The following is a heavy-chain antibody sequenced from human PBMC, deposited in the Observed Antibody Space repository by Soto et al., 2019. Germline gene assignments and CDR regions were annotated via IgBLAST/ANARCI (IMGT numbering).Heavy chain of an antibody. CDR3: ARGSAAGTKSPFDY. Sequence: ESGPGLVKPSETLSLTCTVSGGSISGYYWSWIRQSPGKGLEWIGYIHYSGSTNYNPSLRSRVTISVETSKNQLSLELRYVTAAGTAVYYCARGSAAGTKSPFDYWGQGTLVTVSS. J-gene: IGHJ4*02. CDR2: IHYSGST. CDR1: GGSISGYY. D-gene: IGHD6-13*01. V-gene: IGHV4-59*01.